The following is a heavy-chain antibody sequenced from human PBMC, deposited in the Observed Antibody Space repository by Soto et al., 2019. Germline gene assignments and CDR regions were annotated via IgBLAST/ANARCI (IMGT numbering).Heavy chain of an antibody. CDR1: GFIFSSHW. V-gene: IGHV3-7*01. D-gene: IGHD6-25*01. CDR2: IKPDGSDK. J-gene: IGHJ4*02. CDR3: ARLYGSVSTFDY. Sequence: PGGSLRLSCGASGFIFSSHWMTWVRQAPGKGLEWVADIKPDGSDKHYVDSVKGRFTISRDNAEHPLYLQMSSLRAEDTAVYYCARLYGSVSTFDYWGQGTLVTVSS.